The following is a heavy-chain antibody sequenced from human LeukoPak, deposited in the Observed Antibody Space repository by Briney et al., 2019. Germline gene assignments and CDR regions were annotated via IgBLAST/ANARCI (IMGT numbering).Heavy chain of an antibody. CDR3: ATVPVRGDRWFDP. CDR2: INPNSGGT. V-gene: IGHV1-2*02. D-gene: IGHD3-10*01. J-gene: IGHJ5*02. CDR1: GYTFTGFY. Sequence: VSVKVSYKASGYTFTGFYIHWVRQAPGQGLEWMGWINPNSGGTNYAQKFKGRVTMTRDTSINTAYMELTRLRSDDTAVYYCATVPVRGDRWFDPWGQGTLVTVSS.